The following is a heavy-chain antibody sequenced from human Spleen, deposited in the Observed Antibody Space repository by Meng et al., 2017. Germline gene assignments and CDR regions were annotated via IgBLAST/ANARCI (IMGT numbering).Heavy chain of an antibody. Sequence: QGQLKQWAAGLLKPSETLSLTCDVYGGSFSGYSWSWIRQPPGKGLEWIGEISHSGSTNYSPSLKNRVTISLDTSKNQFSLKLRSVTAADTAVYYCARLWTVTSYSADWFDPWGQGTLVTVSS. CDR1: GGSFSGYS. V-gene: IGHV4-34*01. CDR2: ISHSGST. J-gene: IGHJ5*02. CDR3: ARLWTVTSYSADWFDP. D-gene: IGHD4-17*01.